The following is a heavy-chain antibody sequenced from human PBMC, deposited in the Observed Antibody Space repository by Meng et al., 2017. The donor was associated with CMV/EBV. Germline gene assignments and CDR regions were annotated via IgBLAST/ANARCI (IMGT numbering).Heavy chain of an antibody. V-gene: IGHV1-18*01. D-gene: IGHD2-2*01. Sequence: ASVKVSCKASGYTFTSYGISWVQQAPGQGLEWMGWISAYNGNTNYAQKLQGRVTMTTDTSTSTAYMELRSLRSDDTAVYYCASCVSTSCYYYGMDVWGQGTTVTVSS. J-gene: IGHJ6*02. CDR3: ASCVSTSCYYYGMDV. CDR2: ISAYNGNT. CDR1: GYTFTSYG.